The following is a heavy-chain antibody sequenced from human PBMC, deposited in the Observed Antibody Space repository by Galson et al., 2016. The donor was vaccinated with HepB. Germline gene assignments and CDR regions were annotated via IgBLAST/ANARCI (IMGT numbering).Heavy chain of an antibody. CDR1: GYTFTNYD. D-gene: IGHD3-10*01. CDR2: FNPSTGNA. J-gene: IGHJ6*02. Sequence: SVKVSCKASGYTFTNYDINWVRQASGQGLEWMGWFNPSTGNAGYAQKFQGRVIMTRNTSISTAYMELKSLRSDDTATYFCARVPHGDGIDVWGQGTTVTVSS. CDR3: ARVPHGDGIDV. V-gene: IGHV1-8*01.